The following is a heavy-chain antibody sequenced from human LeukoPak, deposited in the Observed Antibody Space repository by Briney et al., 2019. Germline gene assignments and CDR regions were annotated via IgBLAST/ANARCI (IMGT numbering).Heavy chain of an antibody. D-gene: IGHD2-2*01. J-gene: IGHJ6*03. Sequence: GGSLRLSCAASGFIFSSDEMNWVRQAPGKGLEWVSSISSSGSAIYYADSVKDRFIISRDNVKNSLYLQMHSLRAEDTAVYYGARCSTGRDCSSTSCYVFYSYYNMDVWGKGTTVTVSS. CDR3: ARCSTGRDCSSTSCYVFYSYYNMDV. CDR2: ISSSGSAI. V-gene: IGHV3-48*03. CDR1: GFIFSSDE.